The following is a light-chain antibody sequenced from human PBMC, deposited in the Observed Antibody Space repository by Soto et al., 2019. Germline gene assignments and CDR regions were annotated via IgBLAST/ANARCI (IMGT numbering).Light chain of an antibody. CDR2: GAS. Sequence: EVAMTQSPVTLSVSPGERATLSCRASQSVSSNLAWYQQKPGQAPRLLIYGASTRATGIPARFSGSGSGTEFTLTISSLQSEDFAVYYCQQYNNWPPFTFGPGTKVDIK. CDR3: QQYNNWPPFT. CDR1: QSVSSN. V-gene: IGKV3-15*01. J-gene: IGKJ3*01.